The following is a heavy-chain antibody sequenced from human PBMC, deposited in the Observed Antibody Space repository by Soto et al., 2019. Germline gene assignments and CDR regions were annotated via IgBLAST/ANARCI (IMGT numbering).Heavy chain of an antibody. CDR3: GRHTAGGICTHRVALGF. Sequence: GGSLRLSCAASGFSFSNYAMYWVRLAPGKGLEWVALISYDGKNEKYTESVRGRFTISRDNSKNTLDLQMSGLRGEDTAVYYCGRHTAGGICTHRVALGFWGQGTLVTVSS. V-gene: IGHV3-30*04. CDR1: GFSFSNYA. CDR2: ISYDGKNE. J-gene: IGHJ4*02. D-gene: IGHD5-12*01.